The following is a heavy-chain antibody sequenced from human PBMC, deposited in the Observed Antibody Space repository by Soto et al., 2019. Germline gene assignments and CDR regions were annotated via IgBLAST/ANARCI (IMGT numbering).Heavy chain of an antibody. D-gene: IGHD6-6*01. J-gene: IGHJ5*02. CDR2: INAHSGGT. CDR3: AKDLTRQLAYWLDP. Sequence: GASVQVSCKASGFSFTGYYIHWLRQAPGQGLERMGWINAHSGGTEYAQKFQGRVTLTRDTSIATAYLTLTSLTSDDTALYYCAKDLTRQLAYWLDPWGQGTQVTVSS. V-gene: IGHV1-2*02. CDR1: GFSFTGYY.